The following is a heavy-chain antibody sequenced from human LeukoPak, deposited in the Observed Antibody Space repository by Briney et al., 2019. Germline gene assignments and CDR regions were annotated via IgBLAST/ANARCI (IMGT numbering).Heavy chain of an antibody. V-gene: IGHV1-69*13. CDR2: IIPIFGTA. CDR3: ASLGGYDFWSGYLGGGYFDY. CDR1: GGTFSSYA. D-gene: IGHD3-3*01. Sequence: GASVKVSCKASGGTFSSYAISWVRQAPGQGLEWMGGIIPIFGTANYAQKFQGRVTITADESTSTAYMELSSLRSEDTAVYYCASLGGYDFWSGYLGGGYFDYWGQGTLVTVSS. J-gene: IGHJ4*02.